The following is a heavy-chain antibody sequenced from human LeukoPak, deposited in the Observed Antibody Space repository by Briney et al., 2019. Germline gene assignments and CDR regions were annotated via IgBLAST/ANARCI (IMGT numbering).Heavy chain of an antibody. Sequence: SETLSLTCTVSGGSISSYYWSWIRQPPGKGLEWIGYIYYSGSTNYNPSLKSRVTISVDTSKNQFSLKLSSVTAADTAVYYCAREMGGNPYFDYWGQGTLVTVSS. CDR2: IYYSGST. V-gene: IGHV4-59*01. D-gene: IGHD1-14*01. CDR3: AREMGGNPYFDY. J-gene: IGHJ4*02. CDR1: GGSISSYY.